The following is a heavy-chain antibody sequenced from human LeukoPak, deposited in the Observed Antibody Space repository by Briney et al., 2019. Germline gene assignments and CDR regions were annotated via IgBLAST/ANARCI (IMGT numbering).Heavy chain of an antibody. V-gene: IGHV4-39*07. CDR1: GGSISSSSYY. Sequence: SETLSLTCTVSGGSISSSSYYWGWIRQPPGKGLEWIGSIYYSGSTYYNPSLKSRVTISVDTSKNQFSLKLSSVTAADTAVYYCARDLREVVGTTIWFDPWGQGTLVTVSS. D-gene: IGHD1-7*01. CDR2: IYYSGST. J-gene: IGHJ5*02. CDR3: ARDLREVVGTTIWFDP.